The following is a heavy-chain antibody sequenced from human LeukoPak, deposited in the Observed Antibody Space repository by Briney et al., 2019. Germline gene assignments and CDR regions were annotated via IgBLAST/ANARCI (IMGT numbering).Heavy chain of an antibody. CDR2: ITNKAFGGTT. Sequence: PGRSLRLFCRASGFTFGDYAVSWFRQAPGKGLEWVGFITNKAFGGTTKYAASVIDRFTISRDDSNSIAYLQMDSLKTEDTALYFCTRTRWATGTISDYWGQGTLVTVSS. D-gene: IGHD1-1*01. CDR3: TRTRWATGTISDY. J-gene: IGHJ4*02. CDR1: GFTFGDYA. V-gene: IGHV3-49*03.